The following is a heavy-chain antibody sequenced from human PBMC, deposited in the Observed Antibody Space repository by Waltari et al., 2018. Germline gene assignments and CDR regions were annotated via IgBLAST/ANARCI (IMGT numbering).Heavy chain of an antibody. CDR2: ISGSGGST. D-gene: IGHD3-9*01. Sequence: EVQLLESGGGLVQPGGSLRLSCAASGFTFSSYAMSLVRQAPVKGLEWVSAISGSGGSTYYADSVKGRFTISRDNSKNTLYLQMNSLRAEDTAVYYCAKDHWGGYFDWLPIPDYWGQGTLVTVSS. CDR3: AKDHWGGYFDWLPIPDY. V-gene: IGHV3-23*01. CDR1: GFTFSSYA. J-gene: IGHJ4*02.